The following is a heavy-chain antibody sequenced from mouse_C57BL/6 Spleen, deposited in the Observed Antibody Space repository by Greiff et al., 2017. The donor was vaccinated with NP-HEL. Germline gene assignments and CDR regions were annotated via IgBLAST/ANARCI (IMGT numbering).Heavy chain of an antibody. D-gene: IGHD2-2*01. CDR1: GFTFSDYG. CDR3: ATYGYPFAY. V-gene: IGHV5-17*01. Sequence: EVKLMESGGGLVKPGGSLKLSCAASGFTFSDYGMHWVRQAPEKGLEWVAYISSGSSTIYYADTVKGRFTISRDNAKNTLFLQMTSLRSEDTAMYYCATYGYPFAYWGQGTLVTVSA. CDR2: ISSGSSTI. J-gene: IGHJ3*01.